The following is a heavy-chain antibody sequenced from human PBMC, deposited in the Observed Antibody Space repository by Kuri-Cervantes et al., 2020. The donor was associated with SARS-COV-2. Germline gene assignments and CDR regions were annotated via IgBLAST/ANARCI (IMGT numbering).Heavy chain of an antibody. CDR2: IIPILGIA. V-gene: IGHV1-69*10. Sequence: SVKVSCKASGGTFSSYAISWVRQAPGQGLEWMGGIIPILGIANYAQKLQGRVTMTTDTSTSTAYMELRSLRSDDTAVYYCARMGSYYRFFDYWGQGTLVTVSS. CDR3: ARMGSYYRFFDY. CDR1: GGTFSSYA. D-gene: IGHD1-26*01. J-gene: IGHJ4*02.